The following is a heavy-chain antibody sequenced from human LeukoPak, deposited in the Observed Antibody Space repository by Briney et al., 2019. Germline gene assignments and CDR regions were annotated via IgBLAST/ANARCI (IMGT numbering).Heavy chain of an antibody. CDR1: GYSISSGYF. CDR3: ARASAYSYGPDY. J-gene: IGHJ4*02. Sequence: SETLSLTCAVSGYSISSGYFWGWIRQPPGKGLEWIGSIYPSGTTYYNPSLKSRVTISVDTSKNQFSLKLSSVTAADTAVYYCARASAYSYGPDYWGQGTLVTVSS. CDR2: IYPSGTT. D-gene: IGHD5-18*01. V-gene: IGHV4-38-2*01.